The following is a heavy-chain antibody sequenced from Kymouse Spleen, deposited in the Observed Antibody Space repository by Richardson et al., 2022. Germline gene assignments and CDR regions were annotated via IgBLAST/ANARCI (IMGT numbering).Heavy chain of an antibody. J-gene: IGHJ6*02. CDR1: GYTFTSYD. CDR2: MNPNSGNT. D-gene: IGHD3-9*01. Sequence: QVQLVQSGAEVKKPGASVKVSCKASGYTFTSYDINWVRQATGQGLEWMGWMNPNSGNTGYAQKFQGRVTMTRNTSISTAYMELSSLRSEDTAVYYCARDDILTGYSLYYYYYYGMDVWGQGTTVTVSS. V-gene: IGHV1-8*01. CDR3: ARDDILTGYSLYYYYYYGMDV.